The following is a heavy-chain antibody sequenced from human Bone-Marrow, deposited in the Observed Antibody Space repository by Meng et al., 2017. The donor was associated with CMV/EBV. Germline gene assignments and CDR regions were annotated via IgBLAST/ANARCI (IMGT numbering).Heavy chain of an antibody. CDR1: GYTFTGYY. V-gene: IGHV1-2*02. CDR3: ARGPKGQLVIDY. Sequence: ASVKVSCKASGYTFTGYYMHWVRQAPGQGLEWMGWINPNSGGRNYAQKFQGRVTMTRDTSISTAYMELSRLRSDDTAVYYCARGPKGQLVIDYWGQGTLVTVSS. D-gene: IGHD6-13*01. J-gene: IGHJ4*02. CDR2: INPNSGGR.